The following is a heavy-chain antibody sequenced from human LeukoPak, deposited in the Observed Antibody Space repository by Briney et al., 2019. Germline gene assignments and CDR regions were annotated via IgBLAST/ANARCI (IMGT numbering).Heavy chain of an antibody. V-gene: IGHV4-30-2*03. CDR1: GGSISSGGYY. J-gene: IGHJ4*02. CDR3: AGDSSGYSPLVFFDY. Sequence: SQTLSLTCTVSGGSISSGGYYWSWIRQHPGKGLEWIGSIYYSGSTYYNPSLKSRVTISVDTSKNQFSLKLSSVTAADTAVYYCAGDSSGYSPLVFFDYWGQGTLVTVSS. D-gene: IGHD3-22*01. CDR2: IYYSGST.